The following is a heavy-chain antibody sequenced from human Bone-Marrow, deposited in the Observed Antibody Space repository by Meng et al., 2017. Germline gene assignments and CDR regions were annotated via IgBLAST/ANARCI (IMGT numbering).Heavy chain of an antibody. D-gene: IGHD4-17*01. CDR3: TLTVTTQFDY. Sequence: EVQLVESGGGLVQPGGSLKPSCAASGFTFSGSAMHWVRQASGKGLEWVGRIRSKANSYATAYAASVKGRFTISRDDSKNTAYLQMNSLKTEDTAVYYCTLTVTTQFDYWGQGTLVTVSS. V-gene: IGHV3-73*02. J-gene: IGHJ4*02. CDR2: IRSKANSYAT. CDR1: GFTFSGSA.